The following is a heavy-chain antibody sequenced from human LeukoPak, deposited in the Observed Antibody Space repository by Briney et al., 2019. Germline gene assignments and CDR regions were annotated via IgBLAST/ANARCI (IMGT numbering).Heavy chain of an antibody. J-gene: IGHJ4*02. D-gene: IGHD5-12*01. CDR2: MSSNGGST. Sequence: GGSLRLSCAASGFTFSSYAMSWVRQAPGKGLEHVSAMSSNGGSTYYGNSVKGRFTISRDNSKNMLYLQMGSLRAEDMAVYYCARGLEDSGYDYTLFDYWGQGTLVTVSS. V-gene: IGHV3-64*01. CDR3: ARGLEDSGYDYTLFDY. CDR1: GFTFSSYA.